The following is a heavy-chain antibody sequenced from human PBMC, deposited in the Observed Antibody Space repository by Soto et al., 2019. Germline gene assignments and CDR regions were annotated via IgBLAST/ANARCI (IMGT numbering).Heavy chain of an antibody. V-gene: IGHV4-34*01. D-gene: IGHD3-9*01. CDR2: INHSGST. CDR1: DGSFSGYY. J-gene: IGHJ4*02. Sequence: SETLSLTCAVYDGSFSGYYWSWIRQPPGKGLEWIGEINHSGSTNYNPSLKSRVTISVDTSKNQFSLKLSSVTAADTAVYYCARGSEYYDILTGYYLWGQGTLVTVSS. CDR3: ARGSEYYDILTGYYL.